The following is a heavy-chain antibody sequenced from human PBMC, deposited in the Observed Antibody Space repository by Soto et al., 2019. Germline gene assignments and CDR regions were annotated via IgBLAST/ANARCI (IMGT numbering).Heavy chain of an antibody. CDR1: GFTFSSYG. V-gene: IGHV3-30*03. CDR3: ATGGRTIQLATDY. Sequence: QVQLVESGGGVVQPGRSLRLSCAASGFTFSSYGMHWVRQAPGRGLEWVAVISYDGSNKYYADSVKGRFTISRDNSKNTLYQQMNILRAEDTAVYYCATGGRTIQLATDYWGQGTTVTVSS. J-gene: IGHJ4*02. D-gene: IGHD5-18*01. CDR2: ISYDGSNK.